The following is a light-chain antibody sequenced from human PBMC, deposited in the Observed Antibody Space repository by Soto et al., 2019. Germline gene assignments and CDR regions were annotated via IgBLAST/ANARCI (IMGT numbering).Light chain of an antibody. Sequence: EFVLTQSPGTLSLSPGERATLSCRASQSVGSNYLSWYQQKPGQAPRPLIYGASTRATGIPARYSGSGSGTEFTLTISSLQSEDFAVYFCQQYNNWPFSFGQGTRLEI. J-gene: IGKJ5*01. CDR1: QSVGSN. CDR2: GAS. V-gene: IGKV3-15*01. CDR3: QQYNNWPFS.